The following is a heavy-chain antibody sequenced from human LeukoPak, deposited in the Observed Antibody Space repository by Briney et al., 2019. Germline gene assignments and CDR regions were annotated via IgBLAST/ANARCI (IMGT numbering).Heavy chain of an antibody. D-gene: IGHD3-22*01. J-gene: IGHJ4*02. CDR2: ISYDGSNK. V-gene: IGHV3-30-3*01. Sequence: GGSLRLSCAASGFTFSSYAMHWVRQAPGKGLEWVAVISYDGSNKYYADSVKGRFTISRDNSKNTLYLQMNSLRAEDTAVYYCAKAGSGYYWYWGQGTLVTVSS. CDR1: GFTFSSYA. CDR3: AKAGSGYYWY.